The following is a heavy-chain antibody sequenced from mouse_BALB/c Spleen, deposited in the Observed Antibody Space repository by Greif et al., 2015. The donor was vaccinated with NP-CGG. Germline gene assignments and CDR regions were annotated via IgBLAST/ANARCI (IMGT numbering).Heavy chain of an antibody. CDR2: ISSGGSYT. Sequence: EVQRVESGGGLVKPGGSLKLSCAASGFTFSSYAMSWVRQTPEKRLEWVATISSGGSYTYYPDSVKGRFTISRDNAKNTLYLQMSSLRSEDTAMCYCARQGMITTPFAYWGQGTPVTVSA. CDR1: GFTFSSYA. D-gene: IGHD2-4*01. J-gene: IGHJ3*01. CDR3: ARQGMITTPFAY. V-gene: IGHV5-9-3*01.